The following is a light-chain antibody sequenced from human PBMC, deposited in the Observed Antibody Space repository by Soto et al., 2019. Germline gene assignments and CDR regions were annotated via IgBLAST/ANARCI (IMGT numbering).Light chain of an antibody. J-gene: IGKJ4*01. CDR2: DAS. CDR1: QSVNNNY. V-gene: IGKV3-20*01. Sequence: EIVLTQSPGTLSLSPGERATLSCRASQSVNNNYLAWYQQKPGQAPRLLIYDASSRATGIPDRFSGSGAGTDFTITISRLEPDDFAVYYCQQYGSLVTFGGGTKVEIK. CDR3: QQYGSLVT.